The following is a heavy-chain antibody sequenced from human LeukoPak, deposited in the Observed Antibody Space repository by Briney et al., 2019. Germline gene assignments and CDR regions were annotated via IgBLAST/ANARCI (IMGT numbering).Heavy chain of an antibody. CDR1: GFTFSSYG. V-gene: IGHV3-30*02. CDR2: IRYDGSNK. D-gene: IGHD5-12*01. Sequence: PGGSLRLSXAASGFTFSSYGMHWVRQAPGKGMEWVAFIRYDGSNKYYADSVKGRFTISRDNSKNTLYLQMNSLRAEDTAVYYCFLVATIPYWGQGTLVTVSS. J-gene: IGHJ4*02. CDR3: FLVATIPY.